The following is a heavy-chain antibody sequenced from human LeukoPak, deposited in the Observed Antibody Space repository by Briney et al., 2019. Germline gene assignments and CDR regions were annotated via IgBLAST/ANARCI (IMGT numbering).Heavy chain of an antibody. J-gene: IGHJ4*02. CDR2: ICGGGSR. V-gene: IGHV3-66*01. D-gene: IGHD6-19*01. CDR3: ARDYGLWLVQDYSDY. Sequence: QSGVSLRLSCAASGFTVSLNYMSWVRRAPGRGLEGVSVICGGGSRYYAGSVKGRFSISRDNSKNTLYHQINSLRAEDTAVYYCARDYGLWLVQDYSDYWGQGTLVTVSS. CDR1: GFTVSLNY.